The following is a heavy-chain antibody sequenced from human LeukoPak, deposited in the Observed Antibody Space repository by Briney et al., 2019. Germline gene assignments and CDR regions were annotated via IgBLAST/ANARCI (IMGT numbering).Heavy chain of an antibody. J-gene: IGHJ4*02. V-gene: IGHV3-30*02. D-gene: IGHD2-21*02. Sequence: GGSLRLSCAASGFTFSSYAMHWVRQAPGQGLDWVAFIRNDGSIQYYADSVKGRFTISRDNSKGTLYLQMNSLRTEDTAVYYCARGDCSGDCYHPLYYWGKGSLVTVSS. CDR3: ARGDCSGDCYHPLYY. CDR1: GFTFSSYA. CDR2: IRNDGSIQ.